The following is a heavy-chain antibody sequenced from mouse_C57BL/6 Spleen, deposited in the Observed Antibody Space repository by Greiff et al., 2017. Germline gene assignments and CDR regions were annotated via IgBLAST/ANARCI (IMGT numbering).Heavy chain of an antibody. CDR1: GYAFSSSW. V-gene: IGHV1-82*01. D-gene: IGHD2-1*01. Sequence: VQLQQSGPELVKPGASVKISCKASGYAFSSSWMNWVKQRPGKGLEWIGRIYPGDGDTNYNGKFKGKATLTADKSSSTAYMQLSSLTSEDSAVYFCADGNYVGYWYFEVWGTGTTVTVSS. CDR2: IYPGDGDT. CDR3: ADGNYVGYWYFEV. J-gene: IGHJ1*03.